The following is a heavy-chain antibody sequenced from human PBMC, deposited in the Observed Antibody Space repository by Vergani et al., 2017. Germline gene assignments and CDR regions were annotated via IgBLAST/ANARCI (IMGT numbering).Heavy chain of an antibody. J-gene: IGHJ6*02. CDR2: IKQDGSEK. Sequence: EVQLVESGGGLVQPGGSLRLSCAASGFTFSSYWMSWVRQAPGKGLEWVANIKQDGSEKYYVDSVKGRFTISRDNAKNSLYLQMNSLRAEDTAVYYCARDRLVVTHNYYYGMDVWGQGTTVTVS. D-gene: IGHD4-23*01. CDR3: ARDRLVVTHNYYYGMDV. V-gene: IGHV3-7*01. CDR1: GFTFSSYW.